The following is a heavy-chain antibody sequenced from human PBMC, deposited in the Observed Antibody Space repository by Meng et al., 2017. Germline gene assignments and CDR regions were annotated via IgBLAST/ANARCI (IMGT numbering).Heavy chain of an antibody. D-gene: IGHD3-10*01. Sequence: QVAVVEVGGGVVQTRMALSLSCAASGFTFSGYAMPWGRQATGKGLEWVAVISYDGSNKYYADSVKGRFTISRDNSKNTLYLQMNSLRAEDTAVYYCASMGYWGQGTLVTVSS. V-gene: IGHV3-30*01. CDR1: GFTFSGYA. CDR2: ISYDGSNK. J-gene: IGHJ4*02. CDR3: ASMGY.